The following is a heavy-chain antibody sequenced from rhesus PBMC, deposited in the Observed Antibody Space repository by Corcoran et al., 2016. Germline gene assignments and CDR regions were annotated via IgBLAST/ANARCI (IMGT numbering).Heavy chain of an antibody. D-gene: IGHD6-25*01. Sequence: QVQLQESGPAVVKPSETLSLTCAVSGGSISSSNWWRWIRQSPGKGLKCMGGIYGGGWSTEYNPSLKSPVTISIDTSKNQFSLKLTSVTAADTAVYYCARPLAAAIDYWGQGVLVTVSS. CDR3: ARPLAAAIDY. CDR2: IYGGGWST. CDR1: GGSISSSNW. J-gene: IGHJ4*01. V-gene: IGHV4-93*02.